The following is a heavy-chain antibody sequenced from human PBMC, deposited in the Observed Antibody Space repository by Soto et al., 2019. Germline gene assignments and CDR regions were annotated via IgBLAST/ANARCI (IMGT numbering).Heavy chain of an antibody. CDR2: ISGSGGST. D-gene: IGHD6-13*01. CDR3: AKWVKEFVSRLDAFDI. Sequence: GGSLRLSCAASGFTFSSYAMSWVRQAPGKGLEWVSAISGSGGSTYYADSVKGRFTISRDNSKNTLYLQMNSLRAEDTAVYYCAKWVKEFVSRLDAFDIWGQGTMVTVSS. V-gene: IGHV3-23*01. CDR1: GFTFSSYA. J-gene: IGHJ3*02.